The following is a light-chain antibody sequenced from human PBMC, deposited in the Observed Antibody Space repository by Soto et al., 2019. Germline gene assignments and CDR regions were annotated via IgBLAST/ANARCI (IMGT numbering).Light chain of an antibody. CDR1: QSISTY. Sequence: DIQMTQSPSSLSASVGDRVTITCRTSQSISTYLNWYQQNPGTAPKLLISAASTLQSGVPSRFSGSGSGTEFTLTISSLQPDDFATYYCQHYNSYSEAFGQGTKVDIK. CDR3: QHYNSYSEA. CDR2: AAS. V-gene: IGKV1-9*01. J-gene: IGKJ1*01.